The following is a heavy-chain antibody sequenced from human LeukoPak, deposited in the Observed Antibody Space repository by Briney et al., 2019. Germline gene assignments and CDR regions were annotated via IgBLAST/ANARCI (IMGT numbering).Heavy chain of an antibody. CDR1: GGTFSSYA. CDR3: AIDRKWSAAIFDAFAI. D-gene: IGHD3-3*01. Sequence: ASVKVSCKASGGTFSSYAISWVRQAPGQGLEWMGRIIPIFGTANYAQKFQGRVTITTDESTSTAYMELSSLRSEDTAVYYCAIDRKWSAAIFDAFAISGQGTMVTVSP. CDR2: IIPIFGTA. J-gene: IGHJ3*02. V-gene: IGHV1-69*05.